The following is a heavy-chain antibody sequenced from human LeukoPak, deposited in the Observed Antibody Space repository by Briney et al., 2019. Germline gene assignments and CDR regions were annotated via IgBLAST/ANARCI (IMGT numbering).Heavy chain of an antibody. J-gene: IGHJ4*02. CDR3: ARSGYNSGWAFDF. CDR1: GYTFIDYY. Sequence: GASVKVSCKASGYTFIDYYMHWVRQAPGQGLEWIGWTNPNGGATDYAQNFQGRVTLTRDTSISTAYMELSSLRSDDTAVYYCARSGYNSGWAFDFWGQGTLVTVSS. D-gene: IGHD6-19*01. CDR2: TNPNGGAT. V-gene: IGHV1-2*02.